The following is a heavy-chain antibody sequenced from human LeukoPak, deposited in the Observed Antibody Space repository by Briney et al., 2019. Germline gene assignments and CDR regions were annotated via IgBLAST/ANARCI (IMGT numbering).Heavy chain of an antibody. Sequence: PGGSLRLSCAASGFTFSDYDMHWVRQATGKGRDWVSAIGTAGDTYYTGSVKGRFTISRENAKNSLYLQMNSLRAGETAVYYCATVGKAGVGGVYYFDYWGQGTLVTVSS. D-gene: IGHD3-10*01. J-gene: IGHJ4*02. CDR3: ATVGKAGVGGVYYFDY. CDR2: IGTAGDT. V-gene: IGHV3-13*01. CDR1: GFTFSDYD.